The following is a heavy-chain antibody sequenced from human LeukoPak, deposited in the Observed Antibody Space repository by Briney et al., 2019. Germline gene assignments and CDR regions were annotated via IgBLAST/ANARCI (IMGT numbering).Heavy chain of an antibody. Sequence: GGSLRLSCAASGFTVSSNYMSWVRQAPGKGLEWVSVIYSDGSTYYADSVKGRFTISRDSSKNTLYVQMNGLRAEDTAVYYCARGFRFLAIDDWGQGTLVTVSS. CDR1: GFTVSSNY. D-gene: IGHD3-3*01. J-gene: IGHJ4*02. CDR3: ARGFRFLAIDD. V-gene: IGHV3-53*01. CDR2: IYSDGST.